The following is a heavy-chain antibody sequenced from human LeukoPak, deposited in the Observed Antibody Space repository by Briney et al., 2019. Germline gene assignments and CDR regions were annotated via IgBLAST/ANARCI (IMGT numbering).Heavy chain of an antibody. CDR3: ARETAMEESYWDY. D-gene: IGHD2-21*01. J-gene: IGHJ4*02. V-gene: IGHV4-59*12. CDR1: GGSMSSYY. CDR2: IYYSGST. Sequence: KSSETLSLTCTVSGGSMSSYYWSWLRQPPGKGLEWLGYIYYSGSTNYNPSLKSRVTMSVDTSKNQFSLKLSSVTAADTAVYYCARETAMEESYWDYWGQGTLVTVSS.